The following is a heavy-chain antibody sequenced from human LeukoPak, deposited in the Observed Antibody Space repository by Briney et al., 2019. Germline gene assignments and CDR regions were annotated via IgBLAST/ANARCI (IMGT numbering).Heavy chain of an antibody. CDR2: IKQDGSEK. J-gene: IGHJ4*02. Sequence: GGSLRLSCAASGFTFSTYWMSWVREAPGKGVEGVANIKQDGSEKYYVDSVKGRFTISRDNANNSLYLQMNTLRPEDTAVYYCARERQNKDFWSGGDYWGQGTLVTVTS. CDR3: ARERQNKDFWSGGDY. V-gene: IGHV3-7*01. CDR1: GFTFSTYW. D-gene: IGHD3-3*01.